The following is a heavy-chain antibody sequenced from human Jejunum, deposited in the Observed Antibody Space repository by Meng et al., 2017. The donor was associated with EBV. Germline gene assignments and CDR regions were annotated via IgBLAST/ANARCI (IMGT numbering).Heavy chain of an antibody. CDR2: INPNSGGT. Sequence: QLVRSGAGVKQPGAAGRVSGKASGHPFTGSFIHWVRQAPGQGLEWMGRINPNSGGTSYTQKFQGRVTMTRDTSITTAYMELSRLGSDDTAVYYCARDYSDSSRQGYWGQGTLVTVSS. D-gene: IGHD3-22*01. CDR3: ARDYSDSSRQGY. V-gene: IGHV1-2*06. J-gene: IGHJ4*02. CDR1: GHPFTGSF.